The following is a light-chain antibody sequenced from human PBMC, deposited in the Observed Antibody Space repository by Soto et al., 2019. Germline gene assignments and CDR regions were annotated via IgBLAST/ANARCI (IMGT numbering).Light chain of an antibody. Sequence: DIVLTQSPGTLSLSPGERATLSCRASQIISSTYLGWYQQKPGQAPRLLIYGASSRATGIPDRFSGGGSGTDFTLTISRLEREDFAVYYCQHYSTSLYTFGQGTKLEIK. CDR3: QHYSTSLYT. CDR2: GAS. V-gene: IGKV3-20*01. J-gene: IGKJ2*01. CDR1: QIISSTY.